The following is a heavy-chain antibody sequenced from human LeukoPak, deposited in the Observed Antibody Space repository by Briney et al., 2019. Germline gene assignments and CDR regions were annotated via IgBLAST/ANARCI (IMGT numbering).Heavy chain of an antibody. CDR2: IYYTGGT. CDR1: GGSIGSDY. CDR3: ARGSLWFGEDY. J-gene: IGHJ4*02. D-gene: IGHD3-10*01. Sequence: ASETLSLTCTVSGGSIGSDYWTWIRQPPGKGLEYIGYIYYTGGTNYNPSLKSRVTISVDTSKNQFSLKLSSVTAADTAVYYCARGSLWFGEDYWGQGTLVTVSS. V-gene: IGHV4-59*12.